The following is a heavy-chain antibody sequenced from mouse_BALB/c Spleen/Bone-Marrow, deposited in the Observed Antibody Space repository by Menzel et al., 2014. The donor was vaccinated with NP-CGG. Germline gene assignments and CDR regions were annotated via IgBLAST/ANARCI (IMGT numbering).Heavy chain of an antibody. J-gene: IGHJ4*01. V-gene: IGHV5-12*02. CDR3: ARHAEVRRDAMDY. Sequence: VQLKESGGGLVQPGGSLKLSCATSGFTFSDYYMYWVRQTPEKRLEWVAYISNGGGSTYYPDTVKGRFTISRDNAKNTLYLQMSRLKSEDTAMYYCARHAEVRRDAMDYWGQGTSVTVSS. CDR2: ISNGGGST. CDR1: GFTFSDYY. D-gene: IGHD2-14*01.